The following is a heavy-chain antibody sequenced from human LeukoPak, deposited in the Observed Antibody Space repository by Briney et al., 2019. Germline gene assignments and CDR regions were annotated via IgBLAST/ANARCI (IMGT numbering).Heavy chain of an antibody. V-gene: IGHV3-21*01. CDR2: ISSSSSYI. D-gene: IGHD2-2*01. CDR1: GFTFSSYS. CDR3: ARDYLVVPAAMWWFDP. J-gene: IGHJ5*02. Sequence: GGSLRLSCAASGFTFSSYSMNWVRQAPGKGLEWVSSISSSSSYIYYADSVKGRFTISRDYAKNSLYLQMNSLRAEDTAVYYCARDYLVVPAAMWWFDPWGQGTLVTVSS.